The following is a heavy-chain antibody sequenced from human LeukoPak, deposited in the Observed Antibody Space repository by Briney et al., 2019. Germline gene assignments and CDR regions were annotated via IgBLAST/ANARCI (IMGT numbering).Heavy chain of an antibody. CDR2: INHSGST. D-gene: IGHD6-19*01. J-gene: IGHJ5*02. CDR1: GGSFSGYY. CDR3: ARDDPFGLNIEYSSGFGWFDP. V-gene: IGHV4-34*01. Sequence: PSETLSLTCAVYGGSFSGYYWSWIRQPPGKGLEWIGEINHSGSTNYNPSLKSRVTISVDTSKNQFSLKLSSVTAADTAVYYCARDDPFGLNIEYSSGFGWFDPWGQGTLVTVSS.